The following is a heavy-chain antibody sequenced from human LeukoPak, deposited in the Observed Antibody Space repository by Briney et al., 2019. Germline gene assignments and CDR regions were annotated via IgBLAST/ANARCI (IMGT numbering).Heavy chain of an antibody. CDR3: ARRYCSGGSCYPDY. J-gene: IGHJ4*02. CDR2: IYYSGST. D-gene: IGHD2-15*01. CDR1: GDSISSYS. V-gene: IGHV4-59*08. Sequence: SETLSLTCTVSGDSISSYSWSWIRQPPGTGLEWIGYIYYSGSTNYNPSLKSRATISVDTSKNQFSLKLSSVTTADTAVYYCARRYCSGGSCYPDYWGQGTLVTVSS.